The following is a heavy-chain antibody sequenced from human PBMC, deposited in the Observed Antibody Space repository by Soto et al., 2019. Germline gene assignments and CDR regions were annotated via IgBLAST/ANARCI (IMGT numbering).Heavy chain of an antibody. J-gene: IGHJ4*02. CDR2: ILYSGTT. D-gene: IGHD2-8*01. V-gene: IGHV4-30-4*01. CDR1: FGSIISGDYY. CDR3: ARNGALDY. Sequence: SETLSLTCPVSFGSIISGDYYWSWIRQPPGKGLEWIGYILYSGTTNYNPSLESRLTISVDTSKNQFSLKLTSVTAADTAVYYCARNGALDYWGRGTLVTVSS.